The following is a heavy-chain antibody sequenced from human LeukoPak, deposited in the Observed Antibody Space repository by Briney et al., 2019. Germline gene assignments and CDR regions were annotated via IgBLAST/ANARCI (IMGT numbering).Heavy chain of an antibody. J-gene: IGHJ6*03. CDR2: ISAYNGNT. D-gene: IGHD3-10*01. CDR1: GYTFTSYG. Sequence: GASVKVSCKASGYTFTSYGISWVRQAPGQGLEWMGWISAYNGNTNYAQKLQGRVTMTTDTSTSTAYMELRSLRSDDTGVYYCARDADYGSGSYYNFYYYYYYMDVWGKGTTVTVSS. V-gene: IGHV1-18*01. CDR3: ARDADYGSGSYYNFYYYYYYMDV.